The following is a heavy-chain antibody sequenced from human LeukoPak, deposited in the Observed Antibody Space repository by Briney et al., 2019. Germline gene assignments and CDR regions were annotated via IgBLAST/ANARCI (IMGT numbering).Heavy chain of an antibody. CDR3: ATYLGYCSGGSCYSPGGFDP. Sequence: SETLSLTCAVYGGSFSGYYWSWIRQPPGKGLEWIGEINHSGSTNYNPSLKSRVTISVDTSKNQFSLKLSSVTAADTAVYYCATYLGYCSGGSCYSPGGFDPWGQGTLVTVSS. CDR2: INHSGST. J-gene: IGHJ5*02. V-gene: IGHV4-34*01. CDR1: GGSFSGYY. D-gene: IGHD2-15*01.